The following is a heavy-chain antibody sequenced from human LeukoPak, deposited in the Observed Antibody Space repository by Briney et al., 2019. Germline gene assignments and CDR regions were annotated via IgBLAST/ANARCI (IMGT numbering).Heavy chain of an antibody. CDR2: ISVGGSDE. CDR3: ARDVGFNNGWPA. J-gene: IGHJ5*02. D-gene: IGHD6-19*01. Sequence: GGSLRLSCVASGFSFKTYEMNWVRQAPGKGLEWISYISVGGSDEDYADSVKGRFFISRDNAKNSLFLQMNSLRVEDTAVYYCARDVGFNNGWPAWGQGTLVTVSS. V-gene: IGHV3-48*03. CDR1: GFSFKTYE.